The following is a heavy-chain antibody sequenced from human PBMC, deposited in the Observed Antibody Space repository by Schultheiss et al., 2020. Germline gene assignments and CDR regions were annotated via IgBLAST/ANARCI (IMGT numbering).Heavy chain of an antibody. D-gene: IGHD3-22*01. CDR3: AREPSSGYPYDAFDI. CDR2: IWYDGSNK. J-gene: IGHJ3*02. Sequence: GGSLRLSCAASGFTFSSYGMHWVRQAPGKGLEWVAVIWYDGSNKYYADSVKGRFTISRDNSKNTLYLQMNSLRAEDTAVYYCAREPSSGYPYDAFDIWGQGTMVTVSS. CDR1: GFTFSSYG. V-gene: IGHV3-33*01.